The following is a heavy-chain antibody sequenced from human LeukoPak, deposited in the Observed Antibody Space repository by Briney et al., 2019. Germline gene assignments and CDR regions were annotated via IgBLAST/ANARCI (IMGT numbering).Heavy chain of an antibody. CDR2: ISGSGGST. V-gene: IGHV3-23*01. CDR3: AKDPKYSSGLVHSEYFQH. Sequence: PGGSLRLSCAASGFTFSSYAMSWVRQAPGKGLEWVSAISGSGGSTYYADSVKGRFTISRDNSKNTLYLQMNSLRAEDTAVYYCAKDPKYSSGLVHSEYFQHWGQGTLVTVSS. J-gene: IGHJ1*01. CDR1: GFTFSSYA. D-gene: IGHD6-19*01.